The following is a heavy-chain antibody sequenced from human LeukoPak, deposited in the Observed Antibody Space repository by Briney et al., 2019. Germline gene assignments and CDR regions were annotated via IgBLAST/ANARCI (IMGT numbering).Heavy chain of an antibody. V-gene: IGHV4-31*03. CDR2: IYYSGST. CDR3: ARGTGSGSVNDY. D-gene: IGHD3-10*01. CDR1: GGSISSGGYY. Sequence: PSETLSLTCTVSGGSISSGGYYWSWIRQHPGKGLEWIGYIYYSGSTYYNPSLKSRVTISVDTSKNQFSLKLSSVTAADTAVYYCARGTGSGSVNDYWGQGTLVTVSS. J-gene: IGHJ4*02.